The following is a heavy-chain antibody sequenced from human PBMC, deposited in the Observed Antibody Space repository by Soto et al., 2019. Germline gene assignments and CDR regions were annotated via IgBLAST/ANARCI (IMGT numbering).Heavy chain of an antibody. D-gene: IGHD6-19*01. V-gene: IGHV4-59*08. CDR2: VYYTGST. CDR3: ARHGGGGSGWYDD. CDR1: GGSISGHY. Sequence: SETLSLTCTVSGGSISGHYWSWIRQPPQKGLEWIGFVYYTGSTNYNPSLQSRLYMSVDTSRNQVSLRLNSVTAADTAVYYCARHGGGGSGWYDDRGQGTPVTVSS. J-gene: IGHJ4*02.